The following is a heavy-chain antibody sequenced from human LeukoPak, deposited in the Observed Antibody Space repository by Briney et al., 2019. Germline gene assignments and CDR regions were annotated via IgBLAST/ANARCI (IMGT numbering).Heavy chain of an antibody. D-gene: IGHD5-24*01. V-gene: IGHV3-33*01. CDR1: GFTFSSYG. Sequence: GGSLRLSCAASGFTFSSYGMHWVRQAPGKGLEWVAVIWYDGSNKYYADSVKGRFTISRDNSKNTLYLQMNSLRAEDTAVYYCARAADRDGYNHGDYWGQGTLVTVSS. J-gene: IGHJ4*02. CDR2: IWYDGSNK. CDR3: ARAADRDGYNHGDY.